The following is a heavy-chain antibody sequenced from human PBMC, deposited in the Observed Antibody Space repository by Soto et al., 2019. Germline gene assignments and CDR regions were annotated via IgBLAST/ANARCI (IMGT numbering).Heavy chain of an antibody. CDR3: ARGGSLYWYFDL. CDR2: INAGNGNT. CDR1: GYTFTNYA. D-gene: IGHD1-26*01. Sequence: ASVKVSCKASGYTFTNYAMHWVRQAPGQRLEWMGWINAGNGNTKYSQKFQGRVTITRDTSASTAYMELSSLRSEDTAVYYCARGGSLYWYFDLRARRTPVTVSS. V-gene: IGHV1-3*01. J-gene: IGHJ2*01.